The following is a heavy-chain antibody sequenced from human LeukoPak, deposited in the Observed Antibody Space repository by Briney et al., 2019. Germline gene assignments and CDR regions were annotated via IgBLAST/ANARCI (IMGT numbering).Heavy chain of an antibody. CDR1: GFTFRSYW. CDR3: ARDYPYYYNGMWYCDY. CDR2: IKEDGSEK. Sequence: GGSLRLSCAASGFTFRSYWMSWVRQAPGKGLEWVANIKEDGSEKNFVDSVKGRFTISRDNAKNSLYLQMNSLRAEDTAVYYCARDYPYYYNGMWYCDYWGQGTLVSVSS. D-gene: IGHD3-10*01. V-gene: IGHV3-7*01. J-gene: IGHJ4*02.